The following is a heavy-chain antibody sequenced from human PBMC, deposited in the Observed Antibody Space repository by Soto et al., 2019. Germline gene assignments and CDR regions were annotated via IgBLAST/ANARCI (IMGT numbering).Heavy chain of an antibody. CDR1: GGSISSGGYY. J-gene: IGHJ4*02. V-gene: IGHV4-31*03. CDR3: ARVNYYYIWGSSWIGYYFDY. D-gene: IGHD3-16*01. CDR2: IYYSGST. Sequence: QVQLQESGPGLVKPSQTLSLTCTVSGGSISSGGYYWSWIRQHPGKGLEWIGYIYYSGSTYYNPSLKSRVTLSVDTSKNQFSLKLSYVTAADTAVYYCARVNYYYIWGSSWIGYYFDYWGQGTLVTVSS.